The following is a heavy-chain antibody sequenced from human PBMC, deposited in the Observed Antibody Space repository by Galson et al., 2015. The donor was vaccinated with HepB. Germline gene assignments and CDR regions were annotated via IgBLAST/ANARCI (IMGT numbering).Heavy chain of an antibody. J-gene: IGHJ4*02. CDR1: GGSISSGDYY. V-gene: IGHV4-30-4*01. D-gene: IGHD4-17*01. CDR3: AREVPLDGDGYFDY. Sequence: LSLTCTVSGGSISSGDYYWSWIRQPPGKGLEWIGYIYCSGSTYYNPSLKSRVTISVDTSKNQFSLKLSSVTAADTAVYYCAREVPLDGDGYFDYWGQGTLVTVSS. CDR2: IYCSGST.